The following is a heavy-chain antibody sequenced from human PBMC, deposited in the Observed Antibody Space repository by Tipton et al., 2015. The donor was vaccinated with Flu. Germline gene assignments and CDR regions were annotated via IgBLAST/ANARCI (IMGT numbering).Heavy chain of an antibody. CDR3: ARDIRGYSGYTGSDGFDV. CDR2: IANSGFT. Sequence: TLSLTCSVSGGSITKSYWSWLRQPAGKGLQWIGRIANSGFTNYNASLGSRTSISRDTSKNKISLTLRSATAADTALYFCARDIRGYSGYTGSDGFDVWGRGIMVIVSS. CDR1: GGSITKSY. V-gene: IGHV4-4*07. J-gene: IGHJ3*01. D-gene: IGHD3-22*01.